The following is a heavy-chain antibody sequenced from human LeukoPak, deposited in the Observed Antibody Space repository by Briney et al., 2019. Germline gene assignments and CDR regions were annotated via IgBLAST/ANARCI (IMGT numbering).Heavy chain of an antibody. V-gene: IGHV1-69*13. J-gene: IGHJ1*01. CDR2: ITPMFGTS. Sequence: SVKVSCKASGGAFSRHTISWVRQSPGQGLEWMGGITPMFGTSNYAQKFRGRVTITADESTSTAYVELSSLRSEDTAVYYCARDSSEFRSLLSHWGQGTLVTVSS. CDR1: GGAFSRHT. D-gene: IGHD1-14*01. CDR3: ARDSSEFRSLLSH.